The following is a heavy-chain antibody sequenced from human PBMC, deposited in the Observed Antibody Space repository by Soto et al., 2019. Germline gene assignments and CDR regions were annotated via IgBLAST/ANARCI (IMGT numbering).Heavy chain of an antibody. Sequence: SETLSLTCTVSGCSISSYYWSWIRQPPGKGLEWIGYIYYSGSTNYNPSLKSRVTISVDTSKNQFSLKLSSVTAADTAVYYCARAVDYDSSGYYFADWGQGTLVTVSS. D-gene: IGHD3-22*01. CDR1: GCSISSYY. J-gene: IGHJ4*02. CDR2: IYYSGST. CDR3: ARAVDYDSSGYYFAD. V-gene: IGHV4-59*01.